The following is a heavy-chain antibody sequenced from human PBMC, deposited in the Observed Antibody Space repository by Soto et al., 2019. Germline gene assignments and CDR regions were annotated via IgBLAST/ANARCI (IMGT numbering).Heavy chain of an antibody. Sequence: ASVKVSCKASNYTFPNYAIHWVRQAPGQGLEWMGWVDAGNGNTKYSQKFQDRVTITRDTYANTAYMELSSLTSEDTADYYCAKDAKCYPGGVAADDDDYFDYWGQGTLVTVSS. CDR1: NYTFPNYA. V-gene: IGHV1-3*01. J-gene: IGHJ4*02. CDR3: AKDAKCYPGGVAADDDDYFDY. D-gene: IGHD6-13*01. CDR2: VDAGNGNT.